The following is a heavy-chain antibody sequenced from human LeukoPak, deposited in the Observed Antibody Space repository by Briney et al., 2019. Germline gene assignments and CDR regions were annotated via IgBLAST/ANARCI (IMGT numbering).Heavy chain of an antibody. J-gene: IGHJ6*04. V-gene: IGHV1-69*13. CDR2: IYPIFCTA. CDR3: ERGYCSSTSCYHRNYYYYYRMDV. Sequence: SSVNVTFMCSGCTFSYYAFSWVRQPPGQGLAWVGGIYPIFCTANIAHRLRGRVTITLHGYTRTDSMDLNSLRSEDTAEYHCERGYCSSTSCYHRNYYYYYRMDVWGKGTTVTVSS. D-gene: IGHD2-2*01. CDR1: GCTFSYYA.